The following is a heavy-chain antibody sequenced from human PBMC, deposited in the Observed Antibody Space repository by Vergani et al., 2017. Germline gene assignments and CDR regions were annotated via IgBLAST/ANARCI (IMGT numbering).Heavy chain of an antibody. CDR3: AKGISGWYEVDACDS. V-gene: IGHV3-23*01. Sequence: VQLLESGGGLVQPGGSLRLSCAASGFTFSSYAMSWVRPAPGKGLEWVSAISGSGGSTYYADSVKGRFTISRDNSKNTLYLQMNRLRAEDTAVYYCAKGISGWYEVDACDSCGQGTMVTVAS. J-gene: IGHJ3*02. D-gene: IGHD6-19*01. CDR2: ISGSGGST. CDR1: GFTFSSYA.